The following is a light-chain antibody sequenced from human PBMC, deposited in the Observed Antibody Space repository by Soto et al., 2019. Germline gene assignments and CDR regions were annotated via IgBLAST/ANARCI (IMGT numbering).Light chain of an antibody. CDR1: QDIRYY. Sequence: DIQMTQSPSSLSASEGDRVTITCQASQDIRYYFNWYQQKPGKAPKLLIYDASTLEIGVPSRFGGSGSVTDFTFPITRLQPEDTAAYYCQRSDSPPRTFGQGTRLEIK. J-gene: IGKJ5*01. CDR3: QRSDSPPRT. V-gene: IGKV1-33*01. CDR2: DAS.